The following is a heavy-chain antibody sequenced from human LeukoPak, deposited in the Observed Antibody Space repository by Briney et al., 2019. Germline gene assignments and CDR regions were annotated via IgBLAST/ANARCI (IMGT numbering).Heavy chain of an antibody. Sequence: ASVKVSCKASGYTFTGYYMHWVRQAPGQGLEWMGRINPNSGGTNYAQKFQGRVAMTRDTSISTAYMELSRLRSDDTAVYYCARYALGWFGEGWGQGTLVTVSS. V-gene: IGHV1-2*06. D-gene: IGHD3-10*01. CDR2: INPNSGGT. CDR1: GYTFTGYY. J-gene: IGHJ4*02. CDR3: ARYALGWFGEG.